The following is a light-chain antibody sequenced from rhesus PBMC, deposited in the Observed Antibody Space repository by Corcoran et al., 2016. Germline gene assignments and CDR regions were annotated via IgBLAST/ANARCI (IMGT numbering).Light chain of an antibody. V-gene: IGKV1-94*01. CDR1: QDINKE. CDR3: LQDYTTPLT. CDR2: TAS. J-gene: IGKJ4*01. Sequence: DIQMTQSPSSLSASVGDRVTVTCRASQDINKELSWYQQKPGTASTLLIFTASSLQTGVSSRFRGRGSGTDFTLTISRLQPEDVATYYCLQDYTTPLTFGGGTKVEIK.